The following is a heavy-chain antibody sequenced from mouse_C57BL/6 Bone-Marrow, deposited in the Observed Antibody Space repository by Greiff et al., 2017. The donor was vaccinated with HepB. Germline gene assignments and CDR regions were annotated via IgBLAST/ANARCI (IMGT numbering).Heavy chain of an antibody. CDR1: GYTFTSYG. CDR3: ARLSRFDY. Sequence: VQLVESGAELARPGASVKLSCKASGYTFTSYGISWVKQRTGQGLEWIGEISPRSGNTYYNEKFKGKATLTADKSSSTAYMELRSLTSEDSAVYFCARLSRFDYWGQGTTLTVSS. CDR2: ISPRSGNT. V-gene: IGHV1-81*01. J-gene: IGHJ2*01.